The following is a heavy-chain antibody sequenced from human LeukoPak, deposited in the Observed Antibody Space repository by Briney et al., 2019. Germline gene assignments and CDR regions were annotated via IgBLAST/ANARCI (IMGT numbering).Heavy chain of an antibody. Sequence: TGRSLRLSCAASGFTFSSYSMNWVRQAPGKGLEWVSSISSSSSYIYYADSVKGRFTISRDNAKNSLYLQMNSLRAEDTAVYYCAREEAAAGSQYNWFDPWGQGTLVTVSS. CDR2: ISSSSSYI. CDR1: GFTFSSYS. V-gene: IGHV3-21*01. J-gene: IGHJ5*02. CDR3: AREEAAAGSQYNWFDP. D-gene: IGHD6-13*01.